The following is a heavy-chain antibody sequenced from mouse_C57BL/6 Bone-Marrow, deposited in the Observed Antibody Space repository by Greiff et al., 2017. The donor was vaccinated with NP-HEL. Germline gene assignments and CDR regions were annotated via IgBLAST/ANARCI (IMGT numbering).Heavy chain of an antibody. J-gene: IGHJ3*01. CDR1: GYTFTSYG. Sequence: VQLQQSGAELARPGASVKLSCKASGYTFTSYGISWVKQRTGQGLEWIGEIYPRSGNTYYNEKFKGKATLTADKSSSTAYMELRSLTSEDSAVYFCLRWEIYDGYYGAYWGQGTLVTVSA. V-gene: IGHV1-81*01. CDR2: IYPRSGNT. CDR3: LRWEIYDGYYGAY. D-gene: IGHD2-3*01.